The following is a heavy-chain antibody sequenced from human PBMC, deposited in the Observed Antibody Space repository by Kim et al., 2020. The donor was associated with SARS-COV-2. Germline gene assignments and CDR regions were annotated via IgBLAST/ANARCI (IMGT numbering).Heavy chain of an antibody. J-gene: IGHJ4*02. CDR1: GGSFSGYY. V-gene: IGHV4-34*01. CDR3: ARGTGSGSCFNGH. D-gene: IGHD3-10*01. Sequence: SETLSLTCAVYGGSFSGYYWSWIRQPPGKGLEWIGEINRGGDTNYTPSLKSRLTISVDTSKNQFSLKLSSVTAADTAVYYCARGTGSGSCFNGHWGQGTL. CDR2: INRGGDT.